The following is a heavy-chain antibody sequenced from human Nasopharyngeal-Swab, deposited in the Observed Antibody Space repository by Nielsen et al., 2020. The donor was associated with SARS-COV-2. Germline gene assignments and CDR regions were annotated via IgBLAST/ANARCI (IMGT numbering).Heavy chain of an antibody. CDR2: ISYDGSNK. J-gene: IGHJ3*02. CDR3: AKGLADYGEDAFDI. CDR1: GFTFSSYG. V-gene: IGHV3-30*18. Sequence: GGSLRLSCAASGFTFSSYGMHWVRQAPGKGLEWVAVISYDGSNKYYADSVKGRFTISRDNSKNTLYLQMNSLRAEDTAVYYCAKGLADYGEDAFDIWGQGTMVTVSS. D-gene: IGHD3-16*01.